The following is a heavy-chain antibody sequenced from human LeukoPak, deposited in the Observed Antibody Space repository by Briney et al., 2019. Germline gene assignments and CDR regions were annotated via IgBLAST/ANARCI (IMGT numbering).Heavy chain of an antibody. CDR1: GFTFSGSS. J-gene: IGHJ6*02. CDR2: IRTKANSYAT. D-gene: IGHD1-14*01. CDR3: TTRNRVPHGMDV. Sequence: PGGSLRLSCAASGFTFSGSSMHWVRPASGKGLEWVGRIRTKANSYATDYAESVKGRFTISRDDSKNTAYLQMNSLKTEDSAVYYCTTRNRVPHGMDVWGQGTTVTVSS. V-gene: IGHV3-73*01.